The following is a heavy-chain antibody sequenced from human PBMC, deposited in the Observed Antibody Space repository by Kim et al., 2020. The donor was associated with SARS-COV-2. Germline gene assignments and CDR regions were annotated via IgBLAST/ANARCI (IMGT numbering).Heavy chain of an antibody. D-gene: IGHD1-26*01. Sequence: GGSLRLSCSASGFTFSSYAIHWVRQAPGKGLEYVSAISSYGRGTYYADSVKGRFTISRDNYKNTLYLQMSSLRPEDTAIYYCATHSEYTSLLDCRYFGL. CDR2: ISSYGRGT. V-gene: IGHV3-64D*09. CDR1: GFTFSSYA. CDR3: ATHSEYTSLLDCRYFGL. J-gene: IGHJ2*01.